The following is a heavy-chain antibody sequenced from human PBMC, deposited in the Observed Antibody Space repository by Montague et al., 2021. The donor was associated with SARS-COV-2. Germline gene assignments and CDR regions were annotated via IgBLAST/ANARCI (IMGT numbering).Heavy chain of an antibody. CDR2: IYHSGGT. J-gene: IGHJ5*02. CDR1: GGSISSYY. D-gene: IGHD6-13*01. Sequence: SETLSLTCSVFGGSISSYYWSWIRQPPGKRLEWIGHIYHSGGTNYNPSLRSRSTISLDASKNRISLKLKSVTAADTALYCCARGFSSSWYGARWFDPWGQGTLVTVSS. V-gene: IGHV4-59*01. CDR3: ARGFSSSWYGARWFDP.